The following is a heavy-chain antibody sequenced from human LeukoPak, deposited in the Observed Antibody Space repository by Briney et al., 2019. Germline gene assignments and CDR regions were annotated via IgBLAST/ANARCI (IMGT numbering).Heavy chain of an antibody. CDR3: AGDIASGSGKYYFDY. CDR2: VDHTGST. CDR1: DDSITMYY. J-gene: IGHJ4*02. Sequence: SETLSLTCSVSDDSITMYYWTWIRQPPGKGLEWIGYVDHTGSTNFNPSLNGRVSISRDTTKNLFSLRLRSVTAADTAVYYCAGDIASGSGKYYFDYWGQGTLVTVSS. V-gene: IGHV4-59*01. D-gene: IGHD3-10*01.